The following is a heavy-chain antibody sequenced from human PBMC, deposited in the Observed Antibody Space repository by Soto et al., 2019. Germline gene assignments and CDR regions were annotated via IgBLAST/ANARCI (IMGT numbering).Heavy chain of an antibody. J-gene: IGHJ4*02. CDR2: ISGSGGST. CDR1: GFTFSSYA. CDR3: AKQEPPAYDFWSGYRTDYYFDY. Sequence: GSLRLSCAASGFTFSSYAMSWVRQAPGKGLEWVSAISGSGGSTYYADSVKGRFTISRDNSKNTLYLQMNSLRAEDTAVYYCAKQEPPAYDFWSGYRTDYYFDYWGQGTLVTVSS. V-gene: IGHV3-23*01. D-gene: IGHD3-3*01.